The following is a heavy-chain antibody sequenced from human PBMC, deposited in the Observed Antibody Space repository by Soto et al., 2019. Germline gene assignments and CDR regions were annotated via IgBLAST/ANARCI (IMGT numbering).Heavy chain of an antibody. J-gene: IGHJ6*02. CDR3: AKDVVVGATTGLGDYYYYYGMDV. Sequence: SLGVSCAASGFTFSSYGMHGVRQAAGKGLEWVAVISYDGSNKYYADSVKGRFTISRDNSKNTLYLQMNSLRAEDTAVYYCAKDVVVGATTGLGDYYYYYGMDVWGQGTTVTVSS. V-gene: IGHV3-30*18. CDR2: ISYDGSNK. D-gene: IGHD1-26*01. CDR1: GFTFSSYG.